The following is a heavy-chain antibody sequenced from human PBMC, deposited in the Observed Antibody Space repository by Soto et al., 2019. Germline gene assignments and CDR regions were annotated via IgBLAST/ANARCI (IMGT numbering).Heavy chain of an antibody. D-gene: IGHD4-4*01. J-gene: IGHJ4*02. V-gene: IGHV3-9*01. Sequence: GGSLRLPFAASGFTFDDYAMHWVRQAPGKGLEWVSGISWNSGSMVYADSVKGRFTISRDNAKNSLYLQMNSLRAEDTALYYCAKGFTEMTTGVFDYWGQGTLVTVSS. CDR3: AKGFTEMTTGVFDY. CDR1: GFTFDDYA. CDR2: ISWNSGSM.